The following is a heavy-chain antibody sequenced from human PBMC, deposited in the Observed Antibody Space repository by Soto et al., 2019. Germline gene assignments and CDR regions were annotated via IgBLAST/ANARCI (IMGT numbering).Heavy chain of an antibody. CDR3: ARDLAAVPRAFDY. CDR1: GGSISSYF. Sequence: SETLSLTCTVSGGSISSYFYIWVRQPPGKGLEWVGSVYYTGTTDYNPSLKSRVTISVDTSKTQFSLNLRSVTAADTAVYYCARDLAAVPRAFDYWGRGTLVTVSS. D-gene: IGHD6-13*01. CDR2: VYYTGTT. J-gene: IGHJ4*02. V-gene: IGHV4-59*01.